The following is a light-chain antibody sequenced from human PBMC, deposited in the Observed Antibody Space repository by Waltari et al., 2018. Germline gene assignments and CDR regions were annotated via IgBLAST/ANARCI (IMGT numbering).Light chain of an antibody. CDR2: ENN. J-gene: IGLJ3*02. V-gene: IGLV1-47*01. CDR3: AAWDDSLSGRGV. Sequence: QSVLTQPPSVSGTPGQRVTISCSGSSSNIGSYYVYWYRQLPGTAPKLLIYENNQRPSGVPDRFSGSKSGTSASLAISGLRSEDEADYYCAAWDDSLSGRGVFGGGTKLTVL. CDR1: SSNIGSYY.